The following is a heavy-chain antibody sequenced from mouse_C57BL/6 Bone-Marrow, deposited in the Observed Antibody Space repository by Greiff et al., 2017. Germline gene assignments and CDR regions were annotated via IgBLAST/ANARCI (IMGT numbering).Heavy chain of an antibody. CDR1: GYTFTDYN. CDR3: ASLYYGLY. CDR2: INPNNGGT. D-gene: IGHD1-1*01. V-gene: IGHV1-22*01. J-gene: IGHJ2*01. Sequence: VQLQQSGPELVKPGASVKMSCKASGYTFTDYNMHWVKQSHGKSLEWLGYINPNNGGTSSNQKFKGKATLTVNKSSSTAYMELRSLTSEDSAVYYCASLYYGLYWGQGTTLTVSS.